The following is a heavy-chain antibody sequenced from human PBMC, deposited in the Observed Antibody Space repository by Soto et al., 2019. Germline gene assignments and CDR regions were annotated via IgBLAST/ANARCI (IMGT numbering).Heavy chain of an antibody. J-gene: IGHJ4*02. CDR3: ARVAFGITIFGVVTASFDY. CDR2: INHSGST. V-gene: IGHV4-34*01. D-gene: IGHD3-3*01. CDR1: GGSFSGYY. Sequence: SETLSLTCAVYGGSFSGYYWSWIRQPPGKGLEWIGEINHSGSTNYNPSLKSRVTISVDTSKNQFSLKLSSVTAADTAVYYCARVAFGITIFGVVTASFDYWGQGTLVTVS.